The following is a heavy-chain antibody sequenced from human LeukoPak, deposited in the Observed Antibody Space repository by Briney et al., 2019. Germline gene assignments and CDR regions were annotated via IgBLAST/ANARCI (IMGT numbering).Heavy chain of an antibody. Sequence: PGRSLRLSCAASGFTFSRYAMHWVRLAPGKGLEWVAVISYDGSNKYYADSVKGRFTISRDNSKNTLYLQMNSLRAEDTAVYYCARDRYGSGRPWFDPCGQGTLVTVSS. CDR3: ARDRYGSGRPWFDP. D-gene: IGHD3-10*01. CDR1: GFTFSRYA. CDR2: ISYDGSNK. V-gene: IGHV3-30*04. J-gene: IGHJ5*02.